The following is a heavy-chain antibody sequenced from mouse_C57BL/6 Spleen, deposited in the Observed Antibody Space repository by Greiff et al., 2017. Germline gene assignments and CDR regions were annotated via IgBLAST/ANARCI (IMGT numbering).Heavy chain of an antibody. V-gene: IGHV5-17*01. CDR1: GFTFSDYG. CDR2: ISSGSSTI. Sequence: EVMLVASGGGLVKPGGSLKLSCAASGFTFSDYGMHWVRQAPEKGLEWVAYISSGSSTIYYADTVKGRFTISRDNAKNTLFLQMTSLRSEDTAMYYCARRYYGSSYFDYWGQGTTLTVSS. J-gene: IGHJ2*01. CDR3: ARRYYGSSYFDY. D-gene: IGHD1-1*01.